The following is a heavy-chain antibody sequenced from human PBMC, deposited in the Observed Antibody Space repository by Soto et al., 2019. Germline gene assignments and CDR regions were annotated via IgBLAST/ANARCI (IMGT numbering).Heavy chain of an antibody. CDR3: ARDTTSGSYWDY. Sequence: SETLSLTCTVSGGSIITYFWSWIRQPPGKGLEWIGFIYHSGGTSYNPSLESRVTISVDTSKNQFSLKLRSVTAADTAVYYCARDTTSGSYWDYWGQGTLVTVSS. CDR1: GGSIITYF. V-gene: IGHV4-59*01. CDR2: IYHSGGT. J-gene: IGHJ4*02. D-gene: IGHD1-26*01.